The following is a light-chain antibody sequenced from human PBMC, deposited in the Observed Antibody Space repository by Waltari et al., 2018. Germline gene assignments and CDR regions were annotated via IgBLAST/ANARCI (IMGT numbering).Light chain of an antibody. J-gene: IGKJ4*01. CDR3: QHYYDYPLT. CDR2: AVS. V-gene: IGKV1-6*02. Sequence: IQMTQSPSALSASVGDRVTISCRASQSVYNNLAWYQQKPGKAPKLLLYAVSTLQSGIPSRFSGSGSGTQFTLTINNLQPEDSGTCICQHYYDYPLTFGGGTNVEI. CDR1: QSVYNN.